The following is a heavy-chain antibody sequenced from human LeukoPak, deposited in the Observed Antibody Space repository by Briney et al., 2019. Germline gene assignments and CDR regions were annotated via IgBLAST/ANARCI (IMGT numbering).Heavy chain of an antibody. CDR2: IYYSGST. D-gene: IGHD4-17*01. CDR1: GGSISSSSYY. CDR3: RSQDYGDYGGSYYFDY. V-gene: IGHV4-39*01. J-gene: IGHJ4*02. Sequence: PSETLSLTCTVFGGSISSSSYYWGWIRQPPGKGLEWIGSIYYSGSTYYNPSLKSRVTISVDTSKNQFSLKLSSVTAADTAVYYCRSQDYGDYGGSYYFDYWGQGTLVTVSS.